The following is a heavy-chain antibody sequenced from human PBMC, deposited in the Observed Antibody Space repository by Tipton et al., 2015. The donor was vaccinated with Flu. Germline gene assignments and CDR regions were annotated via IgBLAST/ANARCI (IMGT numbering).Heavy chain of an antibody. Sequence: QVQLVQSGAEVKKPGASVKISCKASGYTFINFYIYWVRQAPGQGLEWIGRFHPSGGSTTYAQKFQGRVTMTRDTSTVNMEVSRLGSEDTAVYYCASRVTDMGGDFEYLGQGTLVTVSS. D-gene: IGHD2-15*01. CDR1: GYTFINFY. J-gene: IGHJ4*02. CDR2: FHPSGGST. V-gene: IGHV1-46*01. CDR3: ASRVTDMGGDFEY.